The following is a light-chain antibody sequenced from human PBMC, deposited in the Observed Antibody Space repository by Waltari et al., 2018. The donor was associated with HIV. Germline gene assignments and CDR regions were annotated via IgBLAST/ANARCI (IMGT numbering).Light chain of an antibody. J-gene: IGLJ3*02. CDR3: GADHGSGSNFNWV. CDR1: SGYSNYK. V-gene: IGLV9-49*01. CDR2: VGTGGIVG. Sequence: QPVLTQPPSASASLGASVTLTCTLSSGYSNYKVDWYQQRPGKGPRFVMRVGTGGIVGCKGDGIPDRFSVLGSGLNRFLTIKNIQEEDEADYHCGADHGSGSNFNWVFGGGTKLTVL.